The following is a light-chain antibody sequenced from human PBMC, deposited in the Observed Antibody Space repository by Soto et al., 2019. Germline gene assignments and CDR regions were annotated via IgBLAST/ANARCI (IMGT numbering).Light chain of an antibody. CDR1: SSNLGSNS. Sequence: QSVLTQPPSASGTPGQRVTISCSGSSSNLGSNSVNWYQQVPGTAPKLLISSDNQRPSGVPDRFSGSQSGTSASLAISGLQSEDEADYHCGAWDDSLNGWLFGGGTKLTVL. J-gene: IGLJ3*02. CDR2: SDN. V-gene: IGLV1-44*01. CDR3: GAWDDSLNGWL.